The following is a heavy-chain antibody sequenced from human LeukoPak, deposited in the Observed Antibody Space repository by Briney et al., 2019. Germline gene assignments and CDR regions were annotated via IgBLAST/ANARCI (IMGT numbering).Heavy chain of an antibody. CDR3: ARVSRGNSVGGDY. Sequence: GGSLRLSCAASGFTFSSYGMSWVRQAPGKGLEWVSGISGSGSGTYYADSVKGRFTISRDNSKNTLHLQMNSLRAEDTAMYYCARVSRGNSVGGDYWGQGTLVTVSS. CDR2: ISGSGSGT. CDR1: GFTFSSYG. J-gene: IGHJ4*02. V-gene: IGHV3-23*01. D-gene: IGHD4-23*01.